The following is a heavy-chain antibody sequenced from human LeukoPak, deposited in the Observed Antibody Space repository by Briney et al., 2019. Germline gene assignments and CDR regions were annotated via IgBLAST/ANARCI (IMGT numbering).Heavy chain of an antibody. D-gene: IGHD6-19*01. J-gene: IGHJ4*02. CDR2: IYYSGST. CDR3: ARHVSGWYNF. V-gene: IGHV4-39*01. Sequence: SETLSLTCTVSGGSITSSGYYWAWIRQPPGKGLEWIASIYYSGSTYYNPSLRSRVTISADTSKNQFSLKVSSLTAADTAMHYCARHVSGWYNFWGQGTLVTVSS. CDR1: GGSITSSGYY.